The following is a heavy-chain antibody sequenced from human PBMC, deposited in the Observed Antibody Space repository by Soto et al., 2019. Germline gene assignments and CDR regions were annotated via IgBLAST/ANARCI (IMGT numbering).Heavy chain of an antibody. J-gene: IGHJ3*02. V-gene: IGHV3-48*03. CDR1: GFDFRSYE. Sequence: QSGGSLRLSCVASGFDFRSYEMNWVRQAPGKGLEWVSNIRANDESIYYADSVKGRVSVSRDNAKNSLFPEMNSLRVGDTAVYYCARETLRDAIDIWGQGTMVTVSS. CDR3: ARETLRDAIDI. CDR2: IRANDESI.